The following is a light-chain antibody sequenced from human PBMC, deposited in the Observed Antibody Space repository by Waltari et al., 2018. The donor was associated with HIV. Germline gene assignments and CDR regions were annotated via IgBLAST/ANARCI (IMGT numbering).Light chain of an antibody. Sequence: VLAQPPSVSGAPGQRVTISCSGHGSNIRRNYVNWYQQLPVTAPRVLIYNDDQRPSGVPARFSGSKAGTTASLAISGLQSEDEADYYCAAWDDTLKVYVFGTGTKVTVL. CDR2: NDD. J-gene: IGLJ1*01. V-gene: IGLV1-44*01. CDR1: GSNIRRNY. CDR3: AAWDDTLKVYV.